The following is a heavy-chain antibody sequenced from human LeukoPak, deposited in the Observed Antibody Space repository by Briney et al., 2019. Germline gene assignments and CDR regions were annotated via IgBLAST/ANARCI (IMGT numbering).Heavy chain of an antibody. CDR3: ARDNDSRDPPHFDY. V-gene: IGHV1-69*06. CDR1: GGTFNNYA. CDR2: IIPIFGTA. D-gene: IGHD3-16*01. J-gene: IGHJ4*02. Sequence: SSVNVSYKASGGTFNNYAIIWVRQAPGQGLEWMGGIIPIFGTANYPQKFRGRVTITADKSTRTDYMELSSLRSEDPAVYYCARDNDSRDPPHFDYWGQGTLVTVSS.